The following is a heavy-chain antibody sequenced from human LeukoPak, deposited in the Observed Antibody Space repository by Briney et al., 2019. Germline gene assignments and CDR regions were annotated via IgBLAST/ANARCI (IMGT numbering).Heavy chain of an antibody. CDR3: AKDRYSSSWRGTYYFDY. V-gene: IGHV3-23*01. J-gene: IGHJ4*02. D-gene: IGHD6-13*01. CDR2: ISGSGGST. Sequence: GGSLRLSCAASGFTFSSYAMSWVRQAPGKGLEWVSAISGSGGSTYYADSVKGRFTISRDNSKNTLYLQMNSLRAEDTAVYYCAKDRYSSSWRGTYYFDYWGQGTLVTVSS. CDR1: GFTFSSYA.